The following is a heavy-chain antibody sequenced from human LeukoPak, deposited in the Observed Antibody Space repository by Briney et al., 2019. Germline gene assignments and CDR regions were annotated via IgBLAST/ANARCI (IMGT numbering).Heavy chain of an antibody. CDR3: ARTTRPMNYYDSSGYCHEHAFDI. Sequence: SVKVSCKASGGTFSSYAISWVRQAPGQGLEWVGGIIPIFGTANYAQKFQGRVTITADESTSTAYMELSSLRSEDTAVYYCARTTRPMNYYDSSGYCHEHAFDIWGQGTMVTVSS. D-gene: IGHD3-22*01. V-gene: IGHV1-69*13. J-gene: IGHJ3*02. CDR2: IIPIFGTA. CDR1: GGTFSSYA.